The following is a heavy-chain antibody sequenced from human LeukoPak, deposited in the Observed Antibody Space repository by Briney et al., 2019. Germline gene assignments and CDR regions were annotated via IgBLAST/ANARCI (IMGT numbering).Heavy chain of an antibody. J-gene: IGHJ5*02. CDR3: ARGMVVTRRGNWFDP. CDR2: IIPIFGTA. Sequence: SVKVSCKASGGTFSSCAISWVRQAPGQGLEWMGGIIPIFGTANYAQKFQGRVTITADESTSTAYMELSSLRSEDTAVYYCARGMVVTRRGNWFDPWGQGTLVTVSS. D-gene: IGHD2-21*02. V-gene: IGHV1-69*13. CDR1: GGTFSSCA.